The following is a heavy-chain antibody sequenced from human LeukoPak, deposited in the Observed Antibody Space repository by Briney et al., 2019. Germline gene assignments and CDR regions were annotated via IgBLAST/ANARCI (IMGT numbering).Heavy chain of an antibody. Sequence: GGSLRLSCAASGFTFSSYAMHWVRQAPGKGLEWVAVISYDGSNKYYADSVKGRFTISRDNSKNTLYLQMNSLRAEDTAVYYCARVLTRLAAAGTRCFDYWGQGTLVTVSS. V-gene: IGHV3-30-3*01. CDR3: ARVLTRLAAAGTRCFDY. CDR2: ISYDGSNK. J-gene: IGHJ4*02. CDR1: GFTFSSYA. D-gene: IGHD6-13*01.